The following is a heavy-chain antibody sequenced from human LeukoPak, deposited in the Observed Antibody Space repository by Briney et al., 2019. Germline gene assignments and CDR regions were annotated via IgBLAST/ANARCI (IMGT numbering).Heavy chain of an antibody. D-gene: IGHD3-10*01. CDR2: IDQSGTT. CDR3: ARVPHYYFGYGYFDS. CDR1: GGSFSGYY. Sequence: SETLSLTCAVYGGSFSGYYWSWIRQPPGKWLEWIGEIDQSGTTNYNPSLKRRVRISVDTSKKQFSLTLTSMTAADTAVYYCARVPHYYFGYGYFDSWGQGTLVTVSS. J-gene: IGHJ4*02. V-gene: IGHV4-34*01.